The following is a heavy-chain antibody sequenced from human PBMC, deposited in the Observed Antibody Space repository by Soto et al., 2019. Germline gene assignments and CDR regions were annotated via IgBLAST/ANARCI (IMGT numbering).Heavy chain of an antibody. V-gene: IGHV4-34*01. CDR1: GGSFSGYY. D-gene: IGHD1-20*01. Sequence: SETLSLTCAVYGGSFSGYYWSWIRQPPGKGLEWIGEINHSGSTNYNPSLKSRVTISVDTSKNQFSLKLSSVTAADTAVYYCERGNFNWNYYYYMDVWGKGTTVTVSS. CDR2: INHSGST. J-gene: IGHJ6*03. CDR3: ERGNFNWNYYYYMDV.